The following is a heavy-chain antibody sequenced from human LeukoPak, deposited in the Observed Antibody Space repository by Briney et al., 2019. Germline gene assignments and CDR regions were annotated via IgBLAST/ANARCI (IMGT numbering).Heavy chain of an antibody. CDR3: AKDPARSGLWFGELLSDY. CDR2: IYSGGST. V-gene: IGHV3-53*01. Sequence: SGGSLRLSCAASGFTVSSNYMSWVRQAPGKGLEWVSVIYSGGSTYYADSVKGRFTISRDNSKNTLYLQMNSLRAEDTAVYYCAKDPARSGLWFGELLSDYWGQGTLVTVSS. J-gene: IGHJ4*02. CDR1: GFTVSSNY. D-gene: IGHD3-10*01.